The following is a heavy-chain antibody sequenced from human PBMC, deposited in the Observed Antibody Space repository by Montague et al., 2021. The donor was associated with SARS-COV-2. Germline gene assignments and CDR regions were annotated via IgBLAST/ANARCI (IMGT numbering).Heavy chain of an antibody. CDR1: GGSIRTTSFY. CDR2: IYYSGTT. J-gene: IGHJ4*02. V-gene: IGHV4-39*02. Sequence: SETLSLTCTVSGGSIRTTSFYWGWIRQPPGKGLEWVGSIYYSGTTYYNSSLMSRVTISIDTSKNHFSLKLRSVTAADTAIYYCASPGGYFAHWGQGALVIVSS. D-gene: IGHD1-14*01. CDR3: ASPGGYFAH.